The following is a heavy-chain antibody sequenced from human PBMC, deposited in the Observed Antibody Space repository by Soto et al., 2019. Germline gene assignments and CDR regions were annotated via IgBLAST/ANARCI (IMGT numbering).Heavy chain of an antibody. V-gene: IGHV1-18*01. CDR3: ARQNYYSGMDV. CDR2: TSAYNGNT. J-gene: IGHJ6*02. Sequence: ASVKVSCKAAGYTFTSYFITWVRQAPGQGLEWMGWTSAYNGNTNYAQMLQGRVTMTTDTSTATAYMEMRSLGSDDTAIYYCARQNYYSGMDVWGQGTTVTVPS. CDR1: GYTFTSYF.